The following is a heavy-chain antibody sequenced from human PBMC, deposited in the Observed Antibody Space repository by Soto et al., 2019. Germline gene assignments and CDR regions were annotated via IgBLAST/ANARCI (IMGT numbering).Heavy chain of an antibody. D-gene: IGHD2-21*01. Sequence: EVQLVESGGGLVKPGGSLRLSCAASGFTFNTYDMNWVRQAPGKGLEWVSSITTSSAYIYYADSLKGRITISRDNAKNSLFLQTNSLRAEDTAVYYCVRSGTARLLRHSWFDTWGQGTLVTGSS. CDR1: GFTFNTYD. V-gene: IGHV3-21*01. CDR2: ITTSSAYI. J-gene: IGHJ5*02. CDR3: VRSGTARLLRHSWFDT.